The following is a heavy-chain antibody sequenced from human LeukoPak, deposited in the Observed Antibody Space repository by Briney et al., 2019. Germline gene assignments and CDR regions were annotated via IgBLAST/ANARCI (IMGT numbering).Heavy chain of an antibody. J-gene: IGHJ6*03. CDR1: GGTFSIYA. Sequence: SVKVSCKASGGTFSIYAISWVRQAPGQGLEWMGGIIPIFGTANYAQKFQGRVTITADESTSTAYMELSSLRSEDTAVYYCARSNGDYYYYYMDVWGKGTTVTVSS. CDR3: ARSNGDYYYYYMDV. D-gene: IGHD4-17*01. V-gene: IGHV1-69*13. CDR2: IIPIFGTA.